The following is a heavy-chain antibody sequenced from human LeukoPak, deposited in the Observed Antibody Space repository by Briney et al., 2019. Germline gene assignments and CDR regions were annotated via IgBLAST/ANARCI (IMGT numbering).Heavy chain of an antibody. V-gene: IGHV5-51*01. J-gene: IGHJ5*02. CDR2: IYPGDSDT. CDR1: GYSFTSYW. CDR3: ARRDYDFWSGVRVGWFDP. D-gene: IGHD3-3*01. Sequence: GESLKISCKGSGYSFTSYWIGWVRQMPGKGLEWMGIIYPGDSDTRYSPSFQGQVTISADKSISTPYLQWSSLKASDTAMYYCARRDYDFWSGVRVGWFDPWGKGTLVTVSS.